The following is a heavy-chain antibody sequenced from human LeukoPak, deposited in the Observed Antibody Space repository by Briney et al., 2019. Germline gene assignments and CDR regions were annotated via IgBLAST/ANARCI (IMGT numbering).Heavy chain of an antibody. J-gene: IGHJ5*02. CDR3: ARDYPIFGVVPKGWFDP. CDR1: GGSISSYY. Sequence: SETLSLTCTVSGGSISSYYWSWIRQPAGKGLEWIGRIYTSGSTNYNPSLKSRVTMSVDTSKNQFSLKLSSVTAADTAVYYCARDYPIFGVVPKGWFDPWGQGTLVTVSS. V-gene: IGHV4-4*07. CDR2: IYTSGST. D-gene: IGHD3-3*01.